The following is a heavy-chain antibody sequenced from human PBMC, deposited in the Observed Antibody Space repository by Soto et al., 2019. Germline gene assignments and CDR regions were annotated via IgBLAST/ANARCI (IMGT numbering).Heavy chain of an antibody. J-gene: IGHJ5*02. Sequence: GGSLRLSCAASGFTFSSYGMHWVRQAPGKGLEWVAVIWYDGSNKYYADSVKGRFTISRDNSKNTLYLQMNSLRAEDTAGYYCARGVKYCTNGVCYDWFDPWGQGTLVTVSS. D-gene: IGHD2-8*01. V-gene: IGHV3-33*01. CDR3: ARGVKYCTNGVCYDWFDP. CDR1: GFTFSSYG. CDR2: IWYDGSNK.